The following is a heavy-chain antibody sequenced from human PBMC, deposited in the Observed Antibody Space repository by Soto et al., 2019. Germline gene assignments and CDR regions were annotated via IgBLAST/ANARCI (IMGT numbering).Heavy chain of an antibody. Sequence: EVQLVESGGGLVQPGGSLRLSCAASGFSFSSYWMHWVRQVPGKGLVWVSRINSDGSTTTYADSVKGRFTISRDNDKNTQNLQMNSLSVEDTAVYYCARGITGRYNWFDPWGQGTLVTVSS. CDR3: ARGITGRYNWFDP. V-gene: IGHV3-74*01. J-gene: IGHJ5*02. CDR1: GFSFSSYW. CDR2: INSDGSTT. D-gene: IGHD1-20*01.